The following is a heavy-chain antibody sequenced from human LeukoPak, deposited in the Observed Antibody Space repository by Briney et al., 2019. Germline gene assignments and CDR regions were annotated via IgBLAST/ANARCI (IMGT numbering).Heavy chain of an antibody. CDR2: IYTSGST. V-gene: IGHV4-61*02. J-gene: IGHJ4*02. CDR1: GGSISSGSYY. Sequence: SQTLCLTCTVSGGSISSGSYYWSWIRQPAGKGLEWIGRIYTSGSTNYNPSLKSRVTISVDTSKNQFSLKLSSVTAADTAVYYCAREGYYYVVDYWGQGTLVTVSS. CDR3: AREGYYYVVDY. D-gene: IGHD3-22*01.